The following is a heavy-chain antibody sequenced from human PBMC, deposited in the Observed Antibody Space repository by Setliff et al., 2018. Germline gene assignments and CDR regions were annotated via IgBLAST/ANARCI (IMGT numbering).Heavy chain of an antibody. J-gene: IGHJ4*02. D-gene: IGHD5-18*01. Sequence: GASVKVSCKASGYTFTNFGFHWIRQAPGQGLEWVGWVSGYNSNTIYAQNFQGRVTMTTDASTNTAYMELRSLGSDDTAVYYCATFRGYTYGYDYWGQGTLVTVSS. V-gene: IGHV1-18*01. CDR1: GYTFTNFG. CDR2: VSGYNSNT. CDR3: ATFRGYTYGYDY.